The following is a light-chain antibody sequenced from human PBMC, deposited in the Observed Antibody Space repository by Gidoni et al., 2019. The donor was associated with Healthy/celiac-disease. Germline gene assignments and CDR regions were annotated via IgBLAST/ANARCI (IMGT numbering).Light chain of an antibody. V-gene: IGKV3-11*01. CDR3: QQRSNWPPA. CDR2: DAS. J-gene: IGKJ3*01. Sequence: EIVLTQSPATLSLSPGERATLSCRASQSVSSYLAWYQPQPGQAPRLLIYDASNRATGIPARFSGSGSGTDFTLTISSLEPEDFAVYYCQQRSNWPPAFGPGTKVDIK. CDR1: QSVSSY.